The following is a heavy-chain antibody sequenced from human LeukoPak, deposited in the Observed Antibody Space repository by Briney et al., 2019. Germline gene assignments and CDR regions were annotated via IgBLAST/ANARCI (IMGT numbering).Heavy chain of an antibody. D-gene: IGHD3-10*01. Sequence: GESLKISCKGSGYSFTTYWIGWVRQMPGKGLEWMGIIYPDDSDTRYSPSFQGQVTISADKSISTAYLQWSSLKASDTAMYYCATSTMVRGAPYYFDYWGQGTLVTVSS. CDR2: IYPDDSDT. V-gene: IGHV5-51*01. CDR1: GYSFTTYW. J-gene: IGHJ4*02. CDR3: ATSTMVRGAPYYFDY.